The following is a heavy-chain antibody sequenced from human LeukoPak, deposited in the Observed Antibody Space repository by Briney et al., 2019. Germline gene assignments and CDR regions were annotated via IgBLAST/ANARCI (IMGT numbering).Heavy chain of an antibody. CDR3: ARAPAVGGYNVL. V-gene: IGHV3-21*01. D-gene: IGHD5-24*01. Sequence: AGGSLRLSCAASGFTFSSYSMNWVRQAPGKGLEWVSSISSSSSYIYYADSVKGRFTISRDNAKNSLYLQMNSLRAEDTAVYYCARAPAVGGYNVLWGQGTLVTVSS. CDR2: ISSSSSYI. J-gene: IGHJ4*02. CDR1: GFTFSSYS.